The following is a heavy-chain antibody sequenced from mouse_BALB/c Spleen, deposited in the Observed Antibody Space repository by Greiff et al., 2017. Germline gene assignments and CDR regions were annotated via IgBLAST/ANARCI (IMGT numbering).Heavy chain of an antibody. CDR3: ARSEDYDFSFAY. V-gene: IGHV5-17*02. CDR2: ISSGSSTI. CDR1: GFTFSSFG. Sequence: EVQRVESGGGLVQPGGSRKLSCAASGFTFSSFGMHWVRQAPEKGLEWVAYISSGSSTIYYADTVKGRFTISRDNPKNTLFLQMTSLRSEDTAMYYCARSEDYDFSFAYWGQGTLVTVSA. J-gene: IGHJ3*01. D-gene: IGHD2-4*01.